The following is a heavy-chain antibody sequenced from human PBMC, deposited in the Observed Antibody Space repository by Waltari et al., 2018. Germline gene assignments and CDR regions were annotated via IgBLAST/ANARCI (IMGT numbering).Heavy chain of an antibody. CDR1: GGFFSGFC. D-gene: IGHD4-17*01. J-gene: IGHJ6*02. CDR3: ARGPMLDYGANSGHFYYGMDV. V-gene: IGHV4-34*01. CDR2: INHSGST. Sequence: QVQLQQWGAGLLKPSETLSLTCAVSGGFFSGFCWSWIRQSPGKGREWIGEINHSGSTNYNPSLKSRVTTSVDTSKNQFSLKLSSVTAADTAVYYCARGPMLDYGANSGHFYYGMDVWGQGTTVTVSS.